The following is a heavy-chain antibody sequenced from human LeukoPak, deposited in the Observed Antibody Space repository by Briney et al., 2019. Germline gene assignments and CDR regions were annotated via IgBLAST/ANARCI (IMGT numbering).Heavy chain of an antibody. CDR2: IYYSGST. CDR3: ARTGYYYDSSGYYYLDY. D-gene: IGHD3-22*01. CDR1: GGSISSGGYY. Sequence: PSETLSLTCTVSGGSISSGGYYWSWIRQHPGKGLEWIGYIYYSGSTYYNPSLKSRVTISVDTSKNQFSLKLSSVTAADTAVYYCARTGYYYDSSGYYYLDYWGQGTLVTVSS. J-gene: IGHJ4*02. V-gene: IGHV4-31*03.